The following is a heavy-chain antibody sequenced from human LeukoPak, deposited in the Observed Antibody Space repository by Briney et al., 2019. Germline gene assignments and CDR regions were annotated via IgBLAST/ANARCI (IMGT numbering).Heavy chain of an antibody. Sequence: GGSLRLSCAASEFTYGMNWVRQAPGKGLECVSAISSSGSNTYYADSVKGRFTISRDNSKNTLYLQMNSLRAEDTAVYYCAKDRSPYCSSSSCYGNFDYWGQGTLVTVSS. CDR3: AKDRSPYCSSSSCYGNFDY. CDR2: ISSSGSNT. J-gene: IGHJ4*02. V-gene: IGHV3-23*01. CDR1: EFTYG. D-gene: IGHD2-2*01.